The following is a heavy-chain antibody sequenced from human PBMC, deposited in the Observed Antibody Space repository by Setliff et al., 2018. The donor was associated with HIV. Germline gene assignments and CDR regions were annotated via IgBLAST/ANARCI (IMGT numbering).Heavy chain of an antibody. CDR1: GFNFNTYW. CDR2: IESDEKTT. J-gene: IGHJ4*01. V-gene: IGHV3-74*01. Sequence: LRLSCAVSGFNFNTYWMHWVRQVPGKGLVWVSRIESDEKTTTYADSVKGRFTISRDTSETTLFLEMNSLRAEDTAVYYCARGIPTLLDFGEEYYFDSWGRGILVTVSS. CDR3: ARGIPTLLDFGEEYYFDS. D-gene: IGHD3-10*01.